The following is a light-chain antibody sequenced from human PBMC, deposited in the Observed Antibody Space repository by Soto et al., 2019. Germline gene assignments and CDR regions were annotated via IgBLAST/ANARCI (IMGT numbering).Light chain of an antibody. V-gene: IGKV3-20*01. Sequence: EIVLTQSPGTLSLSPGERATLSCRASQSVSSSYLAWYQQKPGQAPRLLIYGASSRATGVPARFSASGSGTEFTLTISGLQSEDFAVYYCQQYSNWPPWTFGPGTKVDIK. J-gene: IGKJ1*01. CDR2: GAS. CDR1: QSVSSSY. CDR3: QQYSNWPPWT.